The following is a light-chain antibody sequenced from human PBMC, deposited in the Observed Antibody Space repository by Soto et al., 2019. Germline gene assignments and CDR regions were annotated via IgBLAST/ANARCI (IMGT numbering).Light chain of an antibody. V-gene: IGKV3-20*01. J-gene: IGKJ4*01. CDR1: QSVSSTY. CDR2: GAS. CDR3: QQHGSSQT. Sequence: EIVLTQSPGTLSLSPGERAALSCRASQSVSSTYLAWYQQKPGQAPRLLIYGASSRATGIPDRFSGSGSGTDFTLTISRLEPEDFAVYYGQQHGSSQTFGGGTKVEIK.